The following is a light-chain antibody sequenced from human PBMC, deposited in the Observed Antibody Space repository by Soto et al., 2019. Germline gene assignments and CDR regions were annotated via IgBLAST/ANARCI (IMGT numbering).Light chain of an antibody. CDR3: QQNNKWPPVT. J-gene: IGKJ4*01. Sequence: EVVMTQSPATVSVSPGEGVTLSCKARQTVSNDLAWYQQKPGQAPRLLIYGASTRATGVPARFSGGGSGTELTLTISSLQSEDFAFYFCQQNNKWPPVTFGGGTKVEIK. CDR1: QTVSND. V-gene: IGKV3-15*01. CDR2: GAS.